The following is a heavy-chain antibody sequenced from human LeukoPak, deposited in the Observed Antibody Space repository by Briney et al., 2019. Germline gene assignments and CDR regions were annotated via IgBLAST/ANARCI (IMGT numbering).Heavy chain of an antibody. Sequence: PGGSLRFSCAASGFTFSNYDVHWVRQAPGKGLEWVAVVWYDGSNKYYVDSVKGRFTISRDISKNTLYLQMNSLSAEDTAVYYCASDYYGSGSYSRFDYWGQGTLVTVSS. J-gene: IGHJ4*02. D-gene: IGHD3-10*01. CDR2: VWYDGSNK. V-gene: IGHV3-33*01. CDR3: ASDYYGSGSYSRFDY. CDR1: GFTFSNYD.